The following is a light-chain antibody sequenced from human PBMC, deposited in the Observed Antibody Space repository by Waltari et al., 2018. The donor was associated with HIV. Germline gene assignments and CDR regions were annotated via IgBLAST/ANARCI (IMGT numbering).Light chain of an antibody. J-gene: IGLJ2*01. CDR3: CSYASTTDTYVV. CDR2: EVS. V-gene: IGLV2-23*02. Sequence: QSALTQPASVSGSPGQSITISCTGTSSDVWSYHLVSWYQPPHGKAPKLIIYEVSKRPSGVSNRFSGSKSGSTASLTISGLQPEDEADYCCCSYASTTDTYVVFGGGTKLTVL. CDR1: SSDVWSYHL.